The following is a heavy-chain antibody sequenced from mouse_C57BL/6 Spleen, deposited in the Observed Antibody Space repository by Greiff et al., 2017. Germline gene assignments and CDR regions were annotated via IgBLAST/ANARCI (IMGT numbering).Heavy chain of an antibody. CDR3: ARDYYGSSYYFDY. D-gene: IGHD1-1*01. J-gene: IGHJ2*01. V-gene: IGHV1-22*01. CDR1: GYTFTDYN. CDR2: INPNNGGT. Sequence: VHVKQSGPELVKPGASVKMSCKASGYTFTDYNMHWVKQSHGKSLEWIGYINPNNGGTSYNQKFKGTATLTVNKSSSTAYMELRSLTSEDSAVYYCARDYYGSSYYFDYWGQGTTLTVSS.